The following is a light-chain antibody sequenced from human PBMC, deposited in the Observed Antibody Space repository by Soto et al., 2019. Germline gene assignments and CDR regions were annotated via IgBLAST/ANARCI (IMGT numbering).Light chain of an antibody. CDR2: GAS. Sequence: IVMTQPPATLAVSPGEGVTLSCRASQSVNSKVAWYQQKPGQAPRLLIYGASTRATGIPARFSGSGSGAEFTLTISSLQSEDFAVYYCQHYQNLWACGQGTKVDI. J-gene: IGKJ1*01. CDR3: QHYQNLWA. V-gene: IGKV3-15*01. CDR1: QSVNSK.